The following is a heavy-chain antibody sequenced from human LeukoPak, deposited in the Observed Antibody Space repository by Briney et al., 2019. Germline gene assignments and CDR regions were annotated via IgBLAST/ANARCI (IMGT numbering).Heavy chain of an antibody. Sequence: GSLRLSCTASGFTFSNFWMGWVRQAPGKGLEWVADIKQDETEKFYLGSVKGRFTISRDDAQNSLYLQMNSLRAEDTAVYYCARNTWKSSDSGRGRMDVWGQGTTVTVSS. CDR1: GFTFSNFW. V-gene: IGHV3-7*01. CDR3: ARNTWKSSDSGRGRMDV. CDR2: IKQDETEK. J-gene: IGHJ6*02. D-gene: IGHD3-10*01.